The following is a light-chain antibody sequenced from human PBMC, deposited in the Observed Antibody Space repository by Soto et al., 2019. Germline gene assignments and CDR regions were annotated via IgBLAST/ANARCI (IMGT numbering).Light chain of an antibody. CDR3: QQYNSYSGT. V-gene: IGKV1-5*03. J-gene: IGKJ1*01. CDR2: KAS. CDR1: QDISSY. Sequence: DIQMTQSPSSLSASVGDRVTISCQASQDISSYLNWYQQKPGKAPKLLIYKASSLESGVPSRFRGSGSGTEFTLTISSLQPDDFATYYCQQYNSYSGTFGQGTKVDIK.